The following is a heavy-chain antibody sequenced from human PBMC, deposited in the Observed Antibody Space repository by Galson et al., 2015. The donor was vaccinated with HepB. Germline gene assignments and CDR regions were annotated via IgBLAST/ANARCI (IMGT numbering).Heavy chain of an antibody. CDR3: ARSPPLLWFGVEIDY. D-gene: IGHD3-10*01. CDR1: GYTFTSYA. J-gene: IGHJ4*02. CDR2: INAGNGNT. V-gene: IGHV1-3*01. Sequence: SVKVSCKASGYTFTSYAMHWVRQAPGQRLEWMGWINAGNGNTKYSQKFQGRVTITRDTSASTAYMELSSLRSEDTAVYYCARSPPLLWFGVEIDYWGQGTLVTVSS.